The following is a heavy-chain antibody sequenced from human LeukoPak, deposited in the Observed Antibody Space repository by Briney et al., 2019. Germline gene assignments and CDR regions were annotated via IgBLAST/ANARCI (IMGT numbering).Heavy chain of an antibody. Sequence: PGGSLRLSCAASGFPFSSYWMTWVRQAPGKGLEWVANIKQDGSEKYFVDSVEGRSTISRDNAKNSLYLQMNSLRAEDTAVYYCARSDLRGLLNDYWGQGTLVTVSS. CDR3: ARSDLRGLLNDY. J-gene: IGHJ4*02. CDR2: IKQDGSEK. CDR1: GFPFSSYW. D-gene: IGHD3-9*01. V-gene: IGHV3-7*04.